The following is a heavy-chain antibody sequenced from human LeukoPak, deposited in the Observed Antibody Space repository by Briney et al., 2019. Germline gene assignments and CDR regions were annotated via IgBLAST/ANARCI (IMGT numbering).Heavy chain of an antibody. CDR3: ATDTTSLKRITMIVVAPADAFDI. D-gene: IGHD3-22*01. V-gene: IGHV1-24*01. Sequence: ASVKVSCKVSGYTLTELSMHWVRQAPGKGLEWMGGLDPEDGETIYAQKFQGRVTMTEDTSTDTAYMELSSLRSEDTAVYYCATDTTSLKRITMIVVAPADAFDIWGQGTMVTVSS. CDR2: LDPEDGET. J-gene: IGHJ3*02. CDR1: GYTLTELS.